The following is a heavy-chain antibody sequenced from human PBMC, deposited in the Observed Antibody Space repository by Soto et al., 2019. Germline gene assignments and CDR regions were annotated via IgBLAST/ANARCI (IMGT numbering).Heavy chain of an antibody. CDR3: ARVSGYCSGGSCYGC. CDR1: GYTFTSYD. J-gene: IGHJ4*02. V-gene: IGHV1-8*01. D-gene: IGHD2-15*01. Sequence: GASVKVSCKVSGYTFTSYDINWVRQATGQGLEWMGWMNPNSGNTGYAQKFQGRVTMTRNTSISTAYMELSSLRSEDTAVYYCARVSGYCSGGSCYGCWGQGTLVTVSS. CDR2: MNPNSGNT.